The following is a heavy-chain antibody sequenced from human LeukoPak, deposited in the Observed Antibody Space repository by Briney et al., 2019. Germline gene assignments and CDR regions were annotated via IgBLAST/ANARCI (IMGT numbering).Heavy chain of an antibody. CDR2: ISESGTTI. V-gene: IGHV3-11*01. D-gene: IGHD3-3*01. Sequence: GGSLRLSCAASGFTFSDYSMSWIRQAPGKGLEWVSHISESGTTIYYADSVKGRFTISRDNAKNSLYLQMNSLRAEDTAVYYCAKNDFWSGYPYYYYYYYMDVWGKGTTVTVSS. J-gene: IGHJ6*03. CDR3: AKNDFWSGYPYYYYYYYMDV. CDR1: GFTFSDYS.